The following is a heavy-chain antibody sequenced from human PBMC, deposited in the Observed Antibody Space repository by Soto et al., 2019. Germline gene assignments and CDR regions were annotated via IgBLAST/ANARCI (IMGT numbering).Heavy chain of an antibody. J-gene: IGHJ6*02. V-gene: IGHV4-59*01. CDR3: ARYDYGDYESGGYGMDV. CDR1: GGSISSYY. Sequence: SETLSLTCTVSGGSISSYYWSWIRQPPGKGLEWIGYIYYSGSTNYNPSLKSRVTISVDTSKNQFSLKLSSVTAADTAVYYCARYDYGDYESGGYGMDVWGQGTTVTVSS. CDR2: IYYSGST. D-gene: IGHD4-17*01.